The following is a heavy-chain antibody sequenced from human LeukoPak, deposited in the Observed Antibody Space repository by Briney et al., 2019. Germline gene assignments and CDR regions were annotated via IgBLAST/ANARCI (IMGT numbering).Heavy chain of an antibody. CDR2: INPNSGGT. CDR3: ARERSDYEDYYFDY. CDR1: GYTFTGYY. D-gene: IGHD5-12*01. Sequence: ASVKVSCQASGYTFTGYYMHWVRQAPGQGLEWMGWINPNSGGTNYAQKFQGRGTMTRDTSISTAYMELSRLRADDTAVYYYARERSDYEDYYFDYWGQGTLVTVSS. J-gene: IGHJ4*02. V-gene: IGHV1-2*02.